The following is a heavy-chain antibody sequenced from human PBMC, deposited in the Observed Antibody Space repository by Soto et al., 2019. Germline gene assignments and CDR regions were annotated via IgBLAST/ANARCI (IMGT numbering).Heavy chain of an antibody. D-gene: IGHD2-2*01. CDR2: ISPRNGNT. CDR1: GYTFITYG. J-gene: IGHJ5*02. Sequence: QVQLVQSGAELKKPGASVTVSCKASGYTFITYGINWVRQAPGQGLEWMGWISPRNGNTDYAQRFQDRVTMTTDTSATTAYMALRSLRTDDTAVYFCARGGLGVVPAATLSAHRLDPWGQGTLVTVSS. CDR3: ARGGLGVVPAATLSAHRLDP. V-gene: IGHV1-18*01.